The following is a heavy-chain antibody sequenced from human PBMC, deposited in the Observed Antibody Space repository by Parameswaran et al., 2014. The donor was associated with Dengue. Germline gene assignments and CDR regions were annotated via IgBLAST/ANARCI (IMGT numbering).Heavy chain of an antibody. V-gene: IGHV4-34*01. J-gene: IGHJ4*02. Sequence: RWIRQPPGKGLEWIGEINHSGSTNYNPSLKSRVTISVDTSKNQFSLKLSSVTAADTAVYYCARGSLVMWVYWGQGTLVTVSS. D-gene: IGHD3-9*01. CDR3: ARGSLVMWVY. CDR2: INHSGST.